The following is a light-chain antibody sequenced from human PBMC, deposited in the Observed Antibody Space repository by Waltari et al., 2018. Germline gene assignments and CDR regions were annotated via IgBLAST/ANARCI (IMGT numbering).Light chain of an antibody. CDR3: QQSYRTLFT. Sequence: DIQMTQSPSSLSASLGDRVTMTCRASQSISNYLNWYQQKPGKAPKLLIYAASALQSGVPSRFSGSGSGTDFTLTISSLQPEDFATYYCQQSYRTLFTFGPGTKVDIK. CDR2: AAS. V-gene: IGKV1-39*01. J-gene: IGKJ3*01. CDR1: QSISNY.